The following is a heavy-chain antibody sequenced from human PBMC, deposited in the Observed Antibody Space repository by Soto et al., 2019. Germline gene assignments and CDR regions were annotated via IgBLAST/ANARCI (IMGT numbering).Heavy chain of an antibody. CDR3: TRGIQLWS. Sequence: QVQLVQSGAEVKKPGSSVKVSCMASGGTFSNYALTWVRQAPGQGLEWMGGIIPLSGTPNYAQKFQGRVTITADKSTTTVYMELSSLRSEDTAVYYCTRGIQLWSWGQGTLVTVSS. CDR2: IIPLSGTP. V-gene: IGHV1-69*06. J-gene: IGHJ5*02. CDR1: GGTFSNYA. D-gene: IGHD5-18*01.